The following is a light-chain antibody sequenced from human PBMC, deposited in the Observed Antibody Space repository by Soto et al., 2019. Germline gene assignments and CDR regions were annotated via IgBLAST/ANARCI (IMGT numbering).Light chain of an antibody. CDR2: LSSDRFH. J-gene: IGLJ2*01. CDR1: SGHSSYA. Sequence: QLVLTQSPSASASLGASVKLTCTLSSGHSSYAIAWHQQQPEKGPRYLMKLSSDRFHSKGDGIPDRCAGSSSGAERYLTISSLQSEDEADDYCQTWDTGARVVFGGGTKLTVL. V-gene: IGLV4-69*01. CDR3: QTWDTGARVV.